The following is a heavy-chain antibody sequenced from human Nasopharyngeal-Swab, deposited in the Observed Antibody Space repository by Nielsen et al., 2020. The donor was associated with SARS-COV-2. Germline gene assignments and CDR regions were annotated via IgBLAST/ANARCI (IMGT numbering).Heavy chain of an antibody. CDR1: GFTFSTYD. J-gene: IGHJ4*02. V-gene: IGHV3-13*05. CDR2: IGIAGDP. D-gene: IGHD3-10*01. Sequence: GESLKISCAASGFTFSTYDMHWVRQVTGKGLEWVSAIGIAGDPYYADSVKGRFTISRDNSASTLYLQMSSLRAEDTAVYYCAMLEGSGNYYSRPTDCWGQGILVTVSS. CDR3: AMLEGSGNYYSRPTDC.